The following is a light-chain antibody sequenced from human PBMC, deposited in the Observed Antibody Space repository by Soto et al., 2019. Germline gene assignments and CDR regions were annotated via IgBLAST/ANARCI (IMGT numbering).Light chain of an antibody. CDR2: YDS. J-gene: IGLJ2*01. V-gene: IGLV3-21*04. Sequence: SYELTQPPSVSVAPGKTARISCERIDIGSKCVHWYQQKPGQAPVLGIYYDSARPSEIPERFSGSNAGNTATLTISTVEAVDEADYYCQVWDRSSDHRVVFGGGNKLTVL. CDR3: QVWDRSSDHRVV. CDR1: DIGSKC.